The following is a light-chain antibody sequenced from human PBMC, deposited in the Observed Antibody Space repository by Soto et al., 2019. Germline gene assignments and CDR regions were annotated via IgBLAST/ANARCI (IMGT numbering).Light chain of an antibody. J-gene: IGKJ2*01. CDR2: DAS. Sequence: DIQMTQSPSTLSASVGDRVTITCRASQSISSWLAWYQQKPGKAPKLLIYDASSLESGVPSRFSGSGSATEFPLTLSSLQPDDFATYYCQQYNSYSPYTFGQGTKLAIK. V-gene: IGKV1-5*01. CDR3: QQYNSYSPYT. CDR1: QSISSW.